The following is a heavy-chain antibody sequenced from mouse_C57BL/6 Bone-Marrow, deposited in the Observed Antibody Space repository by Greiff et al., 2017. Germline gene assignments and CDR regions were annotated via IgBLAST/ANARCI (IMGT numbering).Heavy chain of an antibody. CDR3: ARVLLLRYQPWFAY. Sequence: VQLQQSGPELVKPGASVKMSCKASGYTFTDYNMHWVKQSHGKSLEWIGYINPNNGGTSYNQKFKGKATLTVNKSSSTAYMELRSLTSEDSAVYYCARVLLLRYQPWFAYWGQGTLVTVSA. D-gene: IGHD1-1*01. J-gene: IGHJ3*01. V-gene: IGHV1-22*01. CDR1: GYTFTDYN. CDR2: INPNNGGT.